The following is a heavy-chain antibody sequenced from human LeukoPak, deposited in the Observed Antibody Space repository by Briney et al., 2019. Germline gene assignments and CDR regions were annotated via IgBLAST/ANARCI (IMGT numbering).Heavy chain of an antibody. Sequence: PGGSLRLSCAASGFTIRNYAMNWVRQAPGKGLEWVSSIWSSSTTIFYAESLKGRFTISRDNAKNSLFLQMNSLRAEDTAVYYCARDRGGDSSAYYFQYWGQGTLVTVSS. J-gene: IGHJ4*02. D-gene: IGHD3-22*01. CDR3: ARDRGGDSSAYYFQY. CDR2: IWSSSTTI. CDR1: GFTIRNYA. V-gene: IGHV3-21*01.